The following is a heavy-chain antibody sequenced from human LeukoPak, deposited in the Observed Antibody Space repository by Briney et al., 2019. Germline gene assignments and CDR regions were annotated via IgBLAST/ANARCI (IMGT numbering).Heavy chain of an antibody. CDR2: IYYSGST. CDR3: ARRGIAAALDY. Sequence: SETLSLTCTVSGGSISSSSYYWGWIRQPPGKGLEWIGSIYYSGSTYYNPSLKSRVTISVDTSKNQFSLKLSSVTAADTAVYYCARRGIAAALDYWGQGTLVTVSS. V-gene: IGHV4-39*01. D-gene: IGHD6-13*01. CDR1: GGSISSSSYY. J-gene: IGHJ4*02.